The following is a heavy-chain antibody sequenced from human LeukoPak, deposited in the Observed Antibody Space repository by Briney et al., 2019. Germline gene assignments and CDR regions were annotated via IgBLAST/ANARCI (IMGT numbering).Heavy chain of an antibody. J-gene: IGHJ4*02. V-gene: IGHV3-23*01. CDR3: AKYSGDYFGDY. CDR2: ISGSGGST. CDR1: GFTFSSYA. Sequence: GGSLRLSCAASGFTFSSYAMSWVRQAPGKGLEWVSAISGSGGSTYYADSVKGRFTISRDNSKNTLYPQMNSLRVEDTAIYYCAKYSGDYFGDYWGQGNLVTVSS. D-gene: IGHD1-26*01.